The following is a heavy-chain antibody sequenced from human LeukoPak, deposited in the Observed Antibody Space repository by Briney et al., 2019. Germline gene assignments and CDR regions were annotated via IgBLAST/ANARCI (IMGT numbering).Heavy chain of an antibody. CDR1: GFTFSNYW. CDR2: INHNGNVN. CDR3: ARGGGLDV. J-gene: IGHJ6*02. D-gene: IGHD3-16*01. Sequence: GGSLRLSCTASGFTFSNYWMNWARQAPGKGLEWVASINHNGNVNYYVDSVKGRFTISRDNAKNSLYLQMSNLRAEDTAVYFCARGGGLDVWGQGATVTVSS. V-gene: IGHV3-7*03.